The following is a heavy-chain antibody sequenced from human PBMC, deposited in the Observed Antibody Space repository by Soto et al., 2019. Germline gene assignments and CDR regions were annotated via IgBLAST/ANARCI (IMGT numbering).Heavy chain of an antibody. CDR3: ARDVGSVARNLLY. J-gene: IGHJ4*02. D-gene: IGHD5-12*01. V-gene: IGHV3-9*01. Sequence: VQLVESGGGLVQPGTSLRLSCAVSGFTFDDYAMHWVRQTPGKGLEWVSSINSNRDHIGYADSVKGRFTISRDNAKNSLFLQIHSLRAEDTALYYCARDVGSVARNLLYWGQGTLVTVSS. CDR2: INSNRDHI. CDR1: GFTFDDYA.